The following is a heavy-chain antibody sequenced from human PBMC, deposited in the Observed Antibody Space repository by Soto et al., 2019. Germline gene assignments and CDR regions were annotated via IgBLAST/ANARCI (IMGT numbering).Heavy chain of an antibody. J-gene: IGHJ6*02. Sequence: QVQLVQSGAEVKKPGSSGKVSCKASGGAFSDYAFSWVRQAPGQGHEWLGGIMPIFRAPDYAQKFHGRVTSTADAFTRTAYMEMNSLRPQDTAVYYCASWLKGPDIGNYYYGMDVWGQGTTATVS. CDR2: IMPIFRAP. CDR3: ASWLKGPDIGNYYYGMDV. V-gene: IGHV1-69*12. D-gene: IGHD2-15*01. CDR1: GGAFSDYA.